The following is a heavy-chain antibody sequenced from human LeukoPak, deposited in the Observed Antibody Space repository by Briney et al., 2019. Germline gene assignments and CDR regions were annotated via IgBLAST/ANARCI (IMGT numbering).Heavy chain of an antibody. Sequence: GGSMRLSCAAYGFTFSSYWMHWVRQAPGKGLVWVARINSDGSSTSYADSVKGRFTISRDNAKNTLYLQMNSLRAEDTAVYYCARAYGSGSYLEYYFDYWGQGALVTVSS. D-gene: IGHD3-10*01. CDR3: ARAYGSGSYLEYYFDY. V-gene: IGHV3-74*01. CDR2: INSDGSST. CDR1: GFTFSSYW. J-gene: IGHJ4*02.